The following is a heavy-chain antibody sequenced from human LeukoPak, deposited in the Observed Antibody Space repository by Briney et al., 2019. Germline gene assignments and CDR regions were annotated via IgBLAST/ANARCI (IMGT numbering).Heavy chain of an antibody. D-gene: IGHD3-22*01. CDR2: IYTSGST. CDR1: GDSISSGSYY. CDR3: ARSLDYYDSSGQNY. Sequence: SETLSLTCTVSGDSISSGSYYWSWIRQPAGKGLEWIGRIYTSGSTNYNPSLKSRVTISVDTSKNNFSLTLNSVTAADTAVYYCARSLDYYDSSGQNYWGQGILVTVSS. J-gene: IGHJ4*02. V-gene: IGHV4-61*02.